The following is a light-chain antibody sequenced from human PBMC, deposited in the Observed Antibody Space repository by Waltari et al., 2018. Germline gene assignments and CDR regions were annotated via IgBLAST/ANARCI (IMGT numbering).Light chain of an antibody. V-gene: IGLV2-14*01. J-gene: IGLJ1*01. Sequence: QSALTQPASVSGSPGQSITISCTGTSSDVGGYNYVPWYQQHPGKAPKLMIYDVSKRPSGVSNRFSGSKSGNTVSLTISGLQAEDEADYYCSSYTSSSTSPYVFGTGTKVTVL. CDR2: DVS. CDR3: SSYTSSSTSPYV. CDR1: SSDVGGYNY.